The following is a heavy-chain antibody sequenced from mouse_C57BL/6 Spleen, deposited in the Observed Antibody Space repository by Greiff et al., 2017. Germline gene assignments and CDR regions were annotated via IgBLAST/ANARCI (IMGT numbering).Heavy chain of an antibody. J-gene: IGHJ2*01. D-gene: IGHD2-5*01. V-gene: IGHV2-2*01. CDR1: GFSLTSYG. Sequence: QVHVKQSGPGLVQPSQSLSITCTVSGFSLTSYGVHWVRQSPGKGLEWLGVIWSGGSTDYNAAFISRLSISKDNSKSQVFFKMNSLQADDTAIYYCARSYYSNYGGFDYWGQGTTLTVSS. CDR3: ARSYYSNYGGFDY. CDR2: IWSGGST.